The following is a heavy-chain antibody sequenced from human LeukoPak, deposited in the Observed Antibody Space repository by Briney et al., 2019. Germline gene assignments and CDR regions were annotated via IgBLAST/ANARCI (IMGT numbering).Heavy chain of an antibody. J-gene: IGHJ5*02. CDR2: INTNTGNP. Sequence: EASVKVSCKASGYTFTSYAMNWVRQAPGQGLEWMGWINTNTGNPTYAQGFTGRFVFSLDTSVSTAYPQISSLKAEDTAVYYCARERPIFGVVIIKKPSFDPWGQGTLVTVSS. V-gene: IGHV7-4-1*02. CDR1: GYTFTSYA. CDR3: ARERPIFGVVIIKKPSFDP. D-gene: IGHD3-3*01.